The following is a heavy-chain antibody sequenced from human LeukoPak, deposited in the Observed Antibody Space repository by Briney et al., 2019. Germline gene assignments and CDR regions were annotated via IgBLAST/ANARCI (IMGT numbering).Heavy chain of an antibody. J-gene: IGHJ6*03. CDR3: ARGLTGRGLSYVWGSYLTDYYYYYYMDV. D-gene: IGHD3-16*02. CDR1: GYTFPSYD. Sequence: GASVKVSCKSSGYTFPSYDINWVRQATGQGLEWMGWMNPKCGNTGYAQKFQGRVTMTRNTSISTAYMELSSLRSEDTAVYYCARGLTGRGLSYVWGSYLTDYYYYYYMDVWGKGTTVTVSS. CDR2: MNPKCGNT. V-gene: IGHV1-8*01.